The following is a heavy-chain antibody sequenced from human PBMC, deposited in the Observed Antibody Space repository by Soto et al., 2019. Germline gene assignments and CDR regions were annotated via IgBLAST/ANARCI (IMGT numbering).Heavy chain of an antibody. Sequence: GGSLRLSCAASGFIFSKYVMHWVRQAPGKGLEWVAAISYDGDNEYYADSVNGRFTISRDNSKDTLYLQMNSLRDEDTAVYYCATITIFGVGTITEYFQHWGQGTLVTVSS. CDR1: GFIFSKYV. J-gene: IGHJ1*01. CDR3: ATITIFGVGTITEYFQH. V-gene: IGHV3-30*03. CDR2: ISYDGDNE. D-gene: IGHD3-3*01.